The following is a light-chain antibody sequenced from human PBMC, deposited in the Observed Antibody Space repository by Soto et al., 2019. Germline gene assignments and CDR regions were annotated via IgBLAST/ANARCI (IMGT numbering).Light chain of an antibody. Sequence: QSVLTQPPSASGSPGQSVTISCTGTSSDVGRYNHVSWYQQRPGKAPKLLIYEVNKRPSGVPDRFSGSKSGNTASLSVSGLQAEDEADYYCSSYGGSNNYVVIGGGTKLTVL. CDR2: EVN. CDR3: SSYGGSNNYVV. V-gene: IGLV2-8*01. CDR1: SSDVGRYNH. J-gene: IGLJ2*01.